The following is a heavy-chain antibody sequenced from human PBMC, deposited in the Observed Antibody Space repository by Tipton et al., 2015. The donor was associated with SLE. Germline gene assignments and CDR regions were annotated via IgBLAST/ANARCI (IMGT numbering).Heavy chain of an antibody. V-gene: IGHV4-4*07. CDR3: ARDSTVTHEWYFDL. D-gene: IGHD4-17*01. CDR1: GGSISSYY. CDR2: IYTSGST. Sequence: TLSLTCTVSGGSISSYYWGWIRRPAGKGLEWIGRIYTSGSTNYNPSLKSRVTISVDTSKNQFSLKLSSVTAADTAVYYCARDSTVTHEWYFDLWGRGTLVTVSS. J-gene: IGHJ2*01.